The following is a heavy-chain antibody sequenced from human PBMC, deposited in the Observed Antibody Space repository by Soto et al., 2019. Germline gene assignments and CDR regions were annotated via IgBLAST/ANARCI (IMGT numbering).Heavy chain of an antibody. D-gene: IGHD3-10*01. Sequence: PGGSLRLSCAASGFTFSNAWMNWVRQAPGKGLEWVSFISRGSNTIYYADSVKGRFTISRDNAKNSLYLQMNSLRDEDTAVYYCVRELFGADYFDYWGQGALVTVSS. V-gene: IGHV3-48*02. CDR2: ISRGSNTI. CDR1: GFTFSNAW. J-gene: IGHJ4*02. CDR3: VRELFGADYFDY.